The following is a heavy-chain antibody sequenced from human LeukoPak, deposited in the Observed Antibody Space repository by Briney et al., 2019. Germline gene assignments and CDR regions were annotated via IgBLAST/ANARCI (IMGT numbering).Heavy chain of an antibody. Sequence: PSETLSLTCTVSGGSISSYYWSWIRQPPGKGLEWIGYIYYSGSTNYNPSLKSRVTISVDTPKNQFSLKLRSETAADTAVYYCARDSGSSTSLWWFDPWGQGILVTVSS. J-gene: IGHJ5*02. D-gene: IGHD2-2*01. CDR1: GGSISSYY. CDR2: IYYSGST. CDR3: ARDSGSSTSLWWFDP. V-gene: IGHV4-59*01.